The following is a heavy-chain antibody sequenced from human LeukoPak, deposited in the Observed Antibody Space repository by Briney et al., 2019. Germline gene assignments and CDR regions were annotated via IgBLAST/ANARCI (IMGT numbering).Heavy chain of an antibody. CDR3: ARDRMTTLPGAYYYYYGMDV. D-gene: IGHD4-11*01. Sequence: HPGRSLRLSCAASGFTFSSYAMHWVRQAPGKGLEWVAVISYDGSNKYYADSVKGRFTISRDNAKNSLYLQMNSLRAEDTAVYYCARDRMTTLPGAYYYYYGMDVWGQGTTVTVSS. V-gene: IGHV3-30-3*01. J-gene: IGHJ6*02. CDR1: GFTFSSYA. CDR2: ISYDGSNK.